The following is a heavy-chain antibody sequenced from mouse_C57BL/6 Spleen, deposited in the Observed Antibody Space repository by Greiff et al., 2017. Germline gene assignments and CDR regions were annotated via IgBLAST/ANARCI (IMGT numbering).Heavy chain of an antibody. CDR2: IRLKSDNYAT. J-gene: IGHJ3*01. Sequence: EVKVEESGGGLVQPGGSMKLSCVASGFTFSNYWMNWVRQSPEKGLEWVAQIRLKSDNYATHYAESVKGRFTISRDDSKSSFYLQMNNLMAEDTGMYYCTGLLPFAYWGQGTLVTVSA. CDR3: TGLLPFAY. CDR1: GFTFSNYW. D-gene: IGHD1-1*01. V-gene: IGHV6-3*01.